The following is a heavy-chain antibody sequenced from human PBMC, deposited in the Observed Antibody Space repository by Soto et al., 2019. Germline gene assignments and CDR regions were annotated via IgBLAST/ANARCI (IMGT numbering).Heavy chain of an antibody. CDR1: GYTFTSYG. V-gene: IGHV1-18*01. CDR3: ARGKTISGTVMGY. J-gene: IGHJ4*02. Sequence: ASVKGSCKASGYTFTSYGIIWVRQAPGQGLEWMGWISAYNGNTNYAQKLQGRVTMTTDTSTSTDYMELSRLRSDDTAVYYGARGKTISGTVMGYWGQGTQVTVSS. CDR2: ISAYNGNT. D-gene: IGHD3-3*01.